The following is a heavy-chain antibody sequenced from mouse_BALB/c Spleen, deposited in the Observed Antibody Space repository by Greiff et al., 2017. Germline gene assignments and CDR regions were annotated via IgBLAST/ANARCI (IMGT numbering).Heavy chain of an antibody. Sequence: DVKLVESGAGLVQPGGSRKLSCAASGFSFSSFGMHWVRQSPEKGLEWVAYISSGSSTIYYADTVKGRFTISRDNPKNTLFLQMTSLRSEDTAMYYCARYYYDCDWFAYWGQGTLVTVSA. CDR2: ISSGSSTI. CDR1: GFSFSSFG. D-gene: IGHD2-4*01. V-gene: IGHV5-17*02. CDR3: ARYYYDCDWFAY. J-gene: IGHJ3*01.